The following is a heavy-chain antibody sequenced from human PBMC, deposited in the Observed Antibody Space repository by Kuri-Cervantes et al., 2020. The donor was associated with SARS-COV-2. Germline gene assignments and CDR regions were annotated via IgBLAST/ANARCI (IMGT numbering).Heavy chain of an antibody. J-gene: IGHJ3*02. V-gene: IGHV1-24*01. D-gene: IGHD3-9*01. Sequence: ASVKVSCKVSGYTLTELSMHWVRQAPEEGLEWMGGFDPEDGETIYAQKFQGRVTMTTDTSTSTAYMELRSLRSDDTAVYYCARMNYDILTGADAFDIWGQGTMVTVSS. CDR2: FDPEDGET. CDR3: ARMNYDILTGADAFDI. CDR1: GYTLTELS.